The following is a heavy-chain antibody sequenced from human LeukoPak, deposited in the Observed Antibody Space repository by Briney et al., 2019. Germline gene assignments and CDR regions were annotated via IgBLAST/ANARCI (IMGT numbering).Heavy chain of an antibody. CDR1: GFTFGDYA. V-gene: IGHV3-49*04. J-gene: IGHJ4*02. Sequence: SGGSLRLSCTASGFTFGDYAMSWVRQAPGKGLEWVGFIRSKAYGGTTEYAASVKGRFSISRDDSKTIAYLQMNSLKIEDTAVYYCTRDSKYYDFWSGYYFNYWGQGTLVTVSS. CDR2: IRSKAYGGTT. CDR3: TRDSKYYDFWSGYYFNY. D-gene: IGHD3-3*01.